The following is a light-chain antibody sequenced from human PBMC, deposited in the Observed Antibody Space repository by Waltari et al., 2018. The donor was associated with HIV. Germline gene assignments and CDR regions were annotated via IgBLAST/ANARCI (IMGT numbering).Light chain of an antibody. Sequence: QPALTKPRSVSGSPGQSVTISCSGTSSDVGGYDLVPWSQQNPGKAPNVIISDVSRRPSGVPDRFSASKSGNTASLTISGLQAADEADYFCCSYASNYILIFGGGTKLTVL. CDR3: CSYASNYILI. V-gene: IGLV2-11*01. J-gene: IGLJ2*01. CDR2: DVS. CDR1: SSDVGGYDL.